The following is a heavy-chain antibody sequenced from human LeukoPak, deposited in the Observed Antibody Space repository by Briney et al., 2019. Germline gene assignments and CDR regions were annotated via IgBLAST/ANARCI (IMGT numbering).Heavy chain of an antibody. Sequence: SETLSLTCTVSGXSVSSGSYYWSWIRQPPGKGLEWIGYIYYSGSTNYNPSLKSRVTISVDTSKNQFSLKLSSVTAADTAVYYCARVDGYYYDSSGYLDAFDIWGQGTMVTVSS. J-gene: IGHJ3*02. CDR3: ARVDGYYYDSSGYLDAFDI. CDR1: GXSVSSGSYY. CDR2: IYYSGST. V-gene: IGHV4-61*01. D-gene: IGHD3-22*01.